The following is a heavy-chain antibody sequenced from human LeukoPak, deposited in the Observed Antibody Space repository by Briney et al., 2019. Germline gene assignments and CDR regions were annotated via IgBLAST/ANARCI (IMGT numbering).Heavy chain of an antibody. V-gene: IGHV3-23*01. Sequence: PGGSLRLSCAASGFTISSYAMSWVRQAPGKGLEWVSAISGSGGSTYYADSVKGRFTISRDNSKNTLYLQMNSLRAEDTAVYYCAKDGLGELLTYYYYYMDVWGKGTTVTVSS. CDR1: GFTISSYA. CDR3: AKDGLGELLTYYYYYMDV. D-gene: IGHD1-26*01. J-gene: IGHJ6*03. CDR2: ISGSGGST.